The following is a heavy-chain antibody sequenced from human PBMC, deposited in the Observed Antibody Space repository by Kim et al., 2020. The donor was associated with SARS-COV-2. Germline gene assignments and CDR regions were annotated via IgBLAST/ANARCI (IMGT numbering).Heavy chain of an antibody. J-gene: IGHJ2*01. CDR3: VRLTSNDWYLDL. CDR1: GYSFTSYD. V-gene: IGHV1-2*06. Sequence: ASVKVSCKASGYSFTSYDMSWVRQAPGQGLEWMGRISPNTGGTSYAQKFQGRVTMTSDTSMSTAYMELSSLTSDDTAVYYCVRLTSNDWYLDLWGRGTLVTVPS. CDR2: ISPNTGGT.